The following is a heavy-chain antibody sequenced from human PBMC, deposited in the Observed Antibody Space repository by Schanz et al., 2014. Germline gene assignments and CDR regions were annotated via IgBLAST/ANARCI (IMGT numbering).Heavy chain of an antibody. D-gene: IGHD3-16*01. CDR2: IRPDNGHT. CDR3: VRVPSRDVSFDL. Sequence: QVRLVQSGAEAREPGASVKVSCKASGYTFTDYGLSWVRQAPGQGLEWLGWIRPDNGHTTYSQKVRDRVIFTTDTSANTAYMELRSLRSDDTAHYYCVRVPSRDVSFDLWGRGTLXTVSS. CDR1: GYTFTDYG. V-gene: IGHV1-18*01. J-gene: IGHJ2*01.